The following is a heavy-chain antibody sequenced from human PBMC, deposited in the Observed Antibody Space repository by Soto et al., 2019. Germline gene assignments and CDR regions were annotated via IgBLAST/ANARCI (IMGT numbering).Heavy chain of an antibody. V-gene: IGHV4-59*08. CDR3: AGHGVVVVPAAQDAFDI. Sequence: PSETLSLTCTVSGGSIISYYWSWILQPPWKGLEWIGYIYYSGSTNYNPSLKSRVTISVDTSKNQFSLKLSSVTAADTAVYYCAGHGVVVVPAAQDAFDIWGQGTMVTVSS. CDR2: IYYSGST. CDR1: GGSIISYY. D-gene: IGHD2-2*01. J-gene: IGHJ3*02.